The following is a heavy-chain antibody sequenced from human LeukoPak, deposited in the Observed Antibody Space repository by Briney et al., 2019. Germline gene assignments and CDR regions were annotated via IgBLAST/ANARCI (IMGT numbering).Heavy chain of an antibody. D-gene: IGHD6-19*01. J-gene: IGHJ5*02. CDR3: ARGGVTGIAVAGNWFDP. V-gene: IGHV1-2*02. CDR2: INPNSGGT. Sequence: ASVKVSCKASGYTFTGYYMHWVRQAPGQGLEWMGWINPNSGGTNYAQKFQGRVTMTRDTSISTAYMELSRLRSDDTAVYYCARGGVTGIAVAGNWFDPWGQGTLVTVSS. CDR1: GYTFTGYY.